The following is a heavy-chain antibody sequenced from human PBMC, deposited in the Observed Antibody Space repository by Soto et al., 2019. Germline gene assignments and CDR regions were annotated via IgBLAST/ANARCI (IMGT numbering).Heavy chain of an antibody. V-gene: IGHV3-23*01. J-gene: IGHJ5*02. Sequence: QLLQSGGGLVQPGGSLTLSCAASGFTFGTTDMSWVRQAPGEGLEWVSTIDRSGGITYYADSVKGRFTISRDNSRNTVYLQMNSLRGDDTALYYCVKNSGWFNTWGQGALVTVSS. CDR3: VKNSGWFNT. CDR1: GFTFGTTD. CDR2: IDRSGGIT. D-gene: IGHD3-10*01.